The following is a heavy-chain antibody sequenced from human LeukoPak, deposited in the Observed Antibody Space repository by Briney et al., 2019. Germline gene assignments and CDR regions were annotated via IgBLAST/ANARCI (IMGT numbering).Heavy chain of an antibody. CDR1: GFTFRSYE. J-gene: IGHJ5*02. V-gene: IGHV3-48*03. Sequence: GGSLRLSCEDSGFTFRSYEMNWVRQAPGKGLEWIAYLSSSGSAFSYADSVKGRFTIARDNAKNSLYLQMNTLRAEDTAVYYCARGADGVSSNSRGWLDPWGQGTLVTVSS. CDR3: ARGADGVSSNSRGWLDP. D-gene: IGHD2-15*01. CDR2: LSSSGSAF.